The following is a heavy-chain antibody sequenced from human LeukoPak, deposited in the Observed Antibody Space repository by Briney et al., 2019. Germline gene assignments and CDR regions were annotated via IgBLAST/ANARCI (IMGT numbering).Heavy chain of an antibody. J-gene: IGHJ4*02. Sequence: GGSLRLSCAASGFTFSSYAMHWVRQAPGKGLEWVAVISYDGSNKYYADSVKGRFTISRDNSKNTLYLQMNSLRAEDTAVYYCARDEDSYGYSSSWYDYWGQGTLVTVSS. CDR1: GFTFSSYA. D-gene: IGHD6-13*01. CDR2: ISYDGSNK. V-gene: IGHV3-30*04. CDR3: ARDEDSYGYSSSWYDY.